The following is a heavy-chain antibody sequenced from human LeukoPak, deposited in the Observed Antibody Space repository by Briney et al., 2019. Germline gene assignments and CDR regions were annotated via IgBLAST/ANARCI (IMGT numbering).Heavy chain of an antibody. CDR1: GFTFSNYA. V-gene: IGHV3-30-3*01. Sequence: GGSLRLSCAATGFTFSNYAIHRGRQAPGKGLEWVAFISDDGSRQHYADSVKGRFTISRDNSKNTLNLQMNSLRAEDTAVYYCVKDRTGTYTLDYWGQATLVTVSS. J-gene: IGHJ4*02. CDR3: VKDRTGTYTLDY. CDR2: ISDDGSRQ. D-gene: IGHD3-10*01.